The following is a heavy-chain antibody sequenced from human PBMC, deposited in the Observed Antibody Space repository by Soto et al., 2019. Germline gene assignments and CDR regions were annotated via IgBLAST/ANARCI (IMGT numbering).Heavy chain of an antibody. Sequence: AETLSLTGTVSGGSSSNYYWSWIRQTPGKGLEWIGYISYSGSTNYNPSLKSRVTISLDTSKKQFSLKLSSVNAADTAVYYCARGSDGDYSDYWGQGTLVTVSS. CDR2: ISYSGST. D-gene: IGHD3-16*01. J-gene: IGHJ4*02. CDR1: GGSSSNYY. CDR3: ARGSDGDYSDY. V-gene: IGHV4-59*01.